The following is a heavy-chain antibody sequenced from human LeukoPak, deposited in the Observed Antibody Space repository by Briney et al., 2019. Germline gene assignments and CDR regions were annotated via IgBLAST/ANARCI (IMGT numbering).Heavy chain of an antibody. CDR2: TYYSGST. CDR1: GGSVSSGNYY. Sequence: SETLSLTSTVSGGSVSSGNYYWSWIRQPPGKGLEWIGYTYYSGSTNYNPSLKSRVTISVDTSKNQFSLKLSSVTAADTAVYYCARDQDIMVRGVIINNWFDPWGQGTLVTVSS. D-gene: IGHD3-10*01. J-gene: IGHJ5*02. V-gene: IGHV4-61*01. CDR3: ARDQDIMVRGVIINNWFDP.